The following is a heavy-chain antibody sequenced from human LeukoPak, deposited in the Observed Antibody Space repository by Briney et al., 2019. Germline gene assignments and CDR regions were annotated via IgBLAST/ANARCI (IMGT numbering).Heavy chain of an antibody. J-gene: IGHJ5*02. CDR3: ARGVRSRGLPRRGYNWFDP. D-gene: IGHD3-16*01. Sequence: ASVTVSCKASGYTFTSYDINWVRQATGQGLEWMGWMNPNSGNTGYAQKFQGRVTMTRNTSISTACMELSSLRSEDTAVYYCARGVRSRGLPRRGYNWFDPWGQGTLVTVSS. CDR2: MNPNSGNT. V-gene: IGHV1-8*01. CDR1: GYTFTSYD.